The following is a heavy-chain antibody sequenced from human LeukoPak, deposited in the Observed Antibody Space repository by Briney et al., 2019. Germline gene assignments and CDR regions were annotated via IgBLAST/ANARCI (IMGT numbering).Heavy chain of an antibody. CDR2: TNHSVST. CDR1: GGSFSGYY. D-gene: IGHD2-15*01. V-gene: IGHV4-34*01. Sequence: SETLSLTCAVHGGSFSGYYWSWIRQPPRKGLEWIGETNHSVSTNYSPSLQSRVTISVDTSKNQFSLKLSSVTAADTAVYYCARGVYCSGGNCYLPLDSWGQGTLVTVSS. CDR3: ARGVYCSGGNCYLPLDS. J-gene: IGHJ4*02.